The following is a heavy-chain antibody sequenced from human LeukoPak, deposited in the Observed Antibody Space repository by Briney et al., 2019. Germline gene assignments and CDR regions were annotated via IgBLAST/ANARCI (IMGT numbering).Heavy chain of an antibody. V-gene: IGHV3-21*01. CDR3: ARTANFAAGYYIDY. J-gene: IGHJ4*02. D-gene: IGHD6-13*01. Sequence: SGGSLRLSCAASGFTFSSYTVNWVRQAPGKGLEWVSSISGSSRHKYYADSVKGRFTISRDNAKNSLYLQMNSLRAEDTAVYYCARTANFAAGYYIDYWGQGTLVTVSS. CDR2: ISGSSRHK. CDR1: GFTFSSYT.